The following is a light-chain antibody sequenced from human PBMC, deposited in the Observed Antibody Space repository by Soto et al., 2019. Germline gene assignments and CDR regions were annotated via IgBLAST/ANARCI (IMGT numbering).Light chain of an antibody. CDR3: ASYTSSSTYL. CDR2: DFI. CDR1: SDDVGGYDF. J-gene: IGLJ3*02. Sequence: QSALTQPASMSGPPGQSITISCTGTSDDVGGYDFVSWYQQHPGKVPRLIIYDFIKRPSGVSHRFSGSKSGNTASLTISGLQIEDEADYYCASYTSSSTYLFGGGTKLTVL. V-gene: IGLV2-14*03.